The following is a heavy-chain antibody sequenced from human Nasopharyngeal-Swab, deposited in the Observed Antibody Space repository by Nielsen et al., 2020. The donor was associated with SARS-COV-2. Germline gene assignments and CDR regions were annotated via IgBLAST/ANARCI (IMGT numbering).Heavy chain of an antibody. J-gene: IGHJ4*02. V-gene: IGHV3-48*03. D-gene: IGHD3-10*01. Sequence: WIRQRPGQGLEWVSYISSSGSTIYYADSEKGRFTISRDNAKNSLYLQMNSLRAEDTAVYYCSRDRGGLLWFEELPTYFDYWGQGTLVTVSS. CDR3: SRDRGGLLWFEELPTYFDY. CDR2: ISSSGSTI.